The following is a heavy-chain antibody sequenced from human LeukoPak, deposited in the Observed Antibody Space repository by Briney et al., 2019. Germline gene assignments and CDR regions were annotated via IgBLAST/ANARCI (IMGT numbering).Heavy chain of an antibody. CDR2: IYYSGST. J-gene: IGHJ6*02. D-gene: IGHD3-9*01. CDR1: GGPISSYY. Sequence: SETLSLTCTVSGGPISSYYWSWIRQPPGKGLEGMGYIYYSGSTNYNPSLKSRVTISVDTSKNQFSLKLSSVTAADTAVYYCARDPDILTGYPQSNYYYGMDVWGQGTTVTVSS. CDR3: ARDPDILTGYPQSNYYYGMDV. V-gene: IGHV4-59*12.